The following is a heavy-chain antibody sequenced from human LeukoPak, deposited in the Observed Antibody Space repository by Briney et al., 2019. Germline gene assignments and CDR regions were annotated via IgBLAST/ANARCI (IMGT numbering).Heavy chain of an antibody. J-gene: IGHJ4*02. CDR3: ARGGVATIDY. CDR2: IYYSGST. V-gene: IGHV4-59*01. Sequence: PSETLSLTCTVSGASISSYYWSWIRQPPGKGLEWIGYIYYSGSTNYNPSLKSRVTISVDTSKNQFSLKLSSVTAADTAVYYCARGGVATIDYWGQGTLVTVSS. D-gene: IGHD5-12*01. CDR1: GASISSYY.